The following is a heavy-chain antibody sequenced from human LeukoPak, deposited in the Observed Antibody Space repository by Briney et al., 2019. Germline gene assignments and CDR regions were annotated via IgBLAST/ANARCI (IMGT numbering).Heavy chain of an antibody. CDR3: ARGGKWLRPQWGYFDY. CDR2: INHSGST. CDR1: GFTLSDYN. D-gene: IGHD5-12*01. J-gene: IGHJ4*02. V-gene: IGHV4-34*01. Sequence: GSLRLSCAASGFTLSDYNMNWVRQPPGKGLEWIGEINHSGSTNYNPSLKSRVTISVDTSKNQFSLKLSSVTAADTAVYYCARGGKWLRPQWGYFDYWGQGTLVTVSS.